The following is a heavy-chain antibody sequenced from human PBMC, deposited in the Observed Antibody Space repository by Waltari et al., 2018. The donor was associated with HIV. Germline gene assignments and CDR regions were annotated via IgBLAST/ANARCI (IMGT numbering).Heavy chain of an antibody. J-gene: IGHJ3*02. CDR1: GGSFSGYY. V-gene: IGHV4-34*01. Sequence: QVQLQQWGAGLLKPSETLSLTCAVYGGSFSGYYWSWIRQPPGQGMEWIGEINHSGSTNYNPSLKSRVTISVDTSKNQFSLKLSSVTAADTAVYYCARGPSGIVGSSTSGGAFDIWGQGTMVTVSS. CDR2: INHSGST. D-gene: IGHD2-2*01. CDR3: ARGPSGIVGSSTSGGAFDI.